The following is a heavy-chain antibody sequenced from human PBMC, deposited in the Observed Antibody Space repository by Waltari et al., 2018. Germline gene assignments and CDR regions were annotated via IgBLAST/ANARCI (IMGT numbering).Heavy chain of an antibody. CDR3: HLTGRNIVLAGGTPSFYSYMDV. Sequence: QVKVEQSGSEVTRPGASVRVSCTVPGYTLAALSLDWVRQVPEKGLEWMGRLDREDGETTYSQHFQGRITVTEDTSTNTAYMGLRTLVSDDTAVYFCHLTGRNIVLAGGTPSFYSYMDVWGRGTTVTVS. CDR1: GYTLAALS. J-gene: IGHJ6*03. D-gene: IGHD6-13*01. CDR2: LDREDGET. V-gene: IGHV1-24*01.